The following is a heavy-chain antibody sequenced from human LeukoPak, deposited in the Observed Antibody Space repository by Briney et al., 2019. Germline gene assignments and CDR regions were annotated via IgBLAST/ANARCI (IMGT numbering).Heavy chain of an antibody. D-gene: IGHD4-17*01. CDR2: ISGSGGST. V-gene: IGHV3-23*01. Sequence: GGSLGLSCAASGFTFSSYAMSWVRQAPGKGLEWVSAISGSGGSTYYADSVKGRFTISRDNAKNSLYLQMNSLRAEDTAVYYCARVNYGDYLPSFDYWGQGTLVTVSS. J-gene: IGHJ4*02. CDR3: ARVNYGDYLPSFDY. CDR1: GFTFSSYA.